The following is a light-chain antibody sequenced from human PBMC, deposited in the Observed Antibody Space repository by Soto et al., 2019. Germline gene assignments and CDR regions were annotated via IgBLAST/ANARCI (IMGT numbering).Light chain of an antibody. CDR3: QQRSSWPIT. V-gene: IGKV3-11*01. CDR1: QGVSGN. Sequence: EIVLTQSPATLSFSPGERATLSCRPSQGVSGNLPWYQQKAGQAPRLLIHDASDRATGVPDRFSGSGSGTDFTLTISSLEPEDFAVYYCQQRSSWPITFGQGTRLEIK. CDR2: DAS. J-gene: IGKJ5*01.